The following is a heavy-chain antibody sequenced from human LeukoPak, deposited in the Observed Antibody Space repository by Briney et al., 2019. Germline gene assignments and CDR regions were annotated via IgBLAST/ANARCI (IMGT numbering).Heavy chain of an antibody. J-gene: IGHJ4*02. V-gene: IGHV3-9*01. CDR3: AKDSSAAGTSVDY. CDR2: ISWNSGSI. D-gene: IGHD6-13*01. CDR1: GFTFDDYA. Sequence: PGRSLRLSCAASGFTFDDYAMHWVRQAPGKGLEWVSGISWNSGSIGYADSVEGRFTISRDNAQNSLYLQMNSLRAEDTALYYCAKDSSAAGTSVDYWGQGTLVTVSS.